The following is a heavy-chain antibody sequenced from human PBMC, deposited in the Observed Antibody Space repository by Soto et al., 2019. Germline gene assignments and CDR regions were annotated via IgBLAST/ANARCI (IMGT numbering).Heavy chain of an antibody. J-gene: IGHJ4*02. Sequence: GGSLRLSCAGTGFNFGGYAMSWVRQAPGKGLEWVSTLSGDGSRAYYADSVRDRFTVSRDNSKSTLYLRMNSLRADDTAIYYCAKRGGYAISFYDSWGQGTLVTVSS. CDR3: AKRGGYAISFYDS. V-gene: IGHV3-23*01. CDR2: LSGDGSRA. CDR1: GFNFGGYA. D-gene: IGHD3-16*01.